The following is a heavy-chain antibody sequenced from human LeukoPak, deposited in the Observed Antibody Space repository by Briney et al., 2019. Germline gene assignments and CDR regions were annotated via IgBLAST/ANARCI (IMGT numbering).Heavy chain of an antibody. D-gene: IGHD3-10*01. J-gene: IGHJ4*02. CDR3: ARGGLWFGVYSDY. V-gene: IGHV3-74*01. CDR1: GFTFSGYW. Sequence: GGSLRLSCAASGFTFSGYWMHWVRQAPGKGLVLLSRIDSDGRTTIYADSVKGRFTISRDNAKNTLYLQMNSLRAEDTAVYYCARGGLWFGVYSDYWGQGTLVTVSS. CDR2: IDSDGRTT.